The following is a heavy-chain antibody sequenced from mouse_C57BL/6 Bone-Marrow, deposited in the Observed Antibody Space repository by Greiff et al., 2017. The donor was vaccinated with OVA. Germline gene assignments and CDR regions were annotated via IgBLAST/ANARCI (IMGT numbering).Heavy chain of an antibody. V-gene: IGHV1-64*01. Sequence: VQLQQPGAELVKPGASVKLSCKASGYTFTSYWMHWVKQRPGQGLAWIGMIHPNSGSTNYNEKFKSKATLTVDKSSSPAYMQLSSLTSEDSAVYYCARAYDYYSAWFAYWGQGTLVTVSA. CDR2: IHPNSGST. J-gene: IGHJ3*01. CDR1: GYTFTSYW. D-gene: IGHD2-4*01. CDR3: ARAYDYYSAWFAY.